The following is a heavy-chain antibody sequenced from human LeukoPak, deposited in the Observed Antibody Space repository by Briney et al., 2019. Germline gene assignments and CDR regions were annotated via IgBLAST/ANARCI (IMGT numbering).Heavy chain of an antibody. CDR2: INPNNGDT. J-gene: IGHJ5*02. Sequence: ASVKVSCKASGYTFTGYYMHWVRQAPGQGLEWMGWINPNNGDTHYAQKFQGRVTMTRNTSISTAYMELSSLRSEDTAVYYCARGAYCSSTSCYYYCFDPWGQGTLVTVSS. CDR3: ARGAYCSSTSCYYYCFDP. CDR1: GYTFTGYY. V-gene: IGHV1-2*02. D-gene: IGHD2-2*01.